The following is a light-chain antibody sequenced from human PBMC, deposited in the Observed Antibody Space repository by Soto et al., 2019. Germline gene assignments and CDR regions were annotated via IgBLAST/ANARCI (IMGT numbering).Light chain of an antibody. V-gene: IGLV2-14*03. Sequence: QSVLTQPASVSGSPGQSVTISCTGASSDVGAYELVSWHQQHPGRAPKITLYDVNNRPSGVSNHFSGSKSGNTASLVNSGLQANDEADYYCSSYSTTNILVFGSGTKVTVL. CDR2: DVN. CDR1: SSDVGAYEL. J-gene: IGLJ1*01. CDR3: SSYSTTNILV.